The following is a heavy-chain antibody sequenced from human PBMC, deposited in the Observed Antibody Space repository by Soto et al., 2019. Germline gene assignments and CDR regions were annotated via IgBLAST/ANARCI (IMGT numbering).Heavy chain of an antibody. CDR2: ISAYNGNT. J-gene: IGHJ6*03. Sequence: GASVKVSCKASGYTFTSYGISWVRQAPGQGLEWMGWISAYNGNTNYAQKLQGRVTMTTDTSTSTAYMELRSLRSDDTAVYYCAREGHYYGSGSYYRKAYYYYYYMDVWAKGTTVTVSS. CDR1: GYTFTSYG. V-gene: IGHV1-18*01. CDR3: AREGHYYGSGSYYRKAYYYYYYMDV. D-gene: IGHD3-10*01.